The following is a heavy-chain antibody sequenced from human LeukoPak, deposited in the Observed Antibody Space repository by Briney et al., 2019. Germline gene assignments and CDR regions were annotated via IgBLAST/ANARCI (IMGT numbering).Heavy chain of an antibody. CDR1: GGSISGYY. CDR2: IYDSGST. V-gene: IGHV4-59*01. J-gene: IGHJ5*02. Sequence: SETLSLTCTVSGGSISGYYLSWIRQSPGKGLEWIGYIYDSGSTNYNPSLRSRVVMSVDTSKTQVSLKVRSVTAADTAVYYCARVHSYGNWFDPWGQGTLVTVSS. CDR3: ARVHSYGNWFDP. D-gene: IGHD3-16*01.